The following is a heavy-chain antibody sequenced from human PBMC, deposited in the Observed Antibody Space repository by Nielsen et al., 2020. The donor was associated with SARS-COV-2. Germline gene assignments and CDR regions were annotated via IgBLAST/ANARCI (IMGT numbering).Heavy chain of an antibody. Sequence: SETLSLTCTVSDGSSSRYYWSWIRQPPGKGLEWIGFIYYTGEAEHNPSLKSRVSLSVDTSRNQFSLRVTSVTAADTAVYYCARHSPTAGEPHAFDFWGRGTMVTVSS. D-gene: IGHD3-10*01. CDR1: DGSSSRYY. J-gene: IGHJ3*01. CDR3: ARHSPTAGEPHAFDF. CDR2: IYYTGEA. V-gene: IGHV4-59*08.